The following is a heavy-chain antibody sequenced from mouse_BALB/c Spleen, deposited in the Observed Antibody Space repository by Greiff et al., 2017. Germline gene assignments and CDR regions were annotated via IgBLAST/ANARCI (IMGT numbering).Heavy chain of an antibody. Sequence: EVNVVESGGGLVKPGGSLKLSCAASGFTFSSYAMSWVRQTPGKRLEWVASISSGGSTYYPDSVMGRFTISRDNARNILYLQMSSLRSEDTAMYYCARGRSEFAYWGQGTLVTVSA. CDR2: ISSGGST. J-gene: IGHJ3*01. CDR3: ARGRSEFAY. CDR1: GFTFSSYA. V-gene: IGHV5-6-5*01.